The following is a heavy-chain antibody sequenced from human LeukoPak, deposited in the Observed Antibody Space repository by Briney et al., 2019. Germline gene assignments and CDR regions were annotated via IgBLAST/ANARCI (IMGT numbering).Heavy chain of an antibody. CDR3: ARATHYSASTGGPYMDV. Sequence: PSETLSLTCTVSGGSISSGGYFWSWIRQHPGKGLEWIAHIYHAGSTHDNPSLRGRVVISLDTSANQFSLRLSSVTAADTAVYFCARATHYSASTGGPYMDVWGQGTTVTVSS. V-gene: IGHV4-31*03. D-gene: IGHD3-22*01. J-gene: IGHJ6*03. CDR2: IYHAGST. CDR1: GGSISSGGYF.